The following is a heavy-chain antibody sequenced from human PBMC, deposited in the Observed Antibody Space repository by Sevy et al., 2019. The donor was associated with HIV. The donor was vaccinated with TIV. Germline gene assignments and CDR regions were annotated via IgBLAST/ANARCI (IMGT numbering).Heavy chain of an antibody. J-gene: IGHJ5*02. D-gene: IGHD4-17*01. CDR1: GGSVSSDFSY. CDR3: AKRDYGDYVDYFDP. Sequence: SETLSLTCTVSGGSVSSDFSYWNWVRQPPGKGLEYIGSISYGGTTSYNPSLKSRVTISLDTSKNQFSLKVNSVTAADTAIYYCAKRDYGDYVDYFDPWGQGTLVTVSS. V-gene: IGHV4-61*01. CDR2: ISYGGTT.